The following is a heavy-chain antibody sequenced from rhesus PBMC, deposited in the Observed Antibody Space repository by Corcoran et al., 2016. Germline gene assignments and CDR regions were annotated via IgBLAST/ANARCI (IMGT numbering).Heavy chain of an antibody. CDR2: IRSKAYGGTA. J-gene: IGHJ6*01. CDR1: GFTFSTHY. CDR3: TRVVKLERLYGLDS. D-gene: IGHD1-14*01. Sequence: EVQLVESGGGLVQPGGSLRLSCAAYGFTFSTHYMYWVRQAPGKGLEWGGFIRSKAYGGTAEYAASVKGRFSISRDDSKSIAYLQMNSLKTEDTAVYYCTRVVKLERLYGLDSWGQGVVVTVSS. V-gene: IGHV3-184*01.